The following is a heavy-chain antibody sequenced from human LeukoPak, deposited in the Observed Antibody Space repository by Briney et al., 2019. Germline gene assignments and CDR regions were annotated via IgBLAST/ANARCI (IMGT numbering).Heavy chain of an antibody. D-gene: IGHD3-22*01. CDR3: ARGHGYYYDSSGYFDY. CDR1: GFTFTSVS. V-gene: IGHV3-23*01. Sequence: GGSLRLSCVTSGFTFTSVSMSWVRQAPGKGLEWVSAISGSGGSTYYADSVKGRFTISRDNSKNTLYLQMNSLRAEDTAVYYCARGHGYYYDSSGYFDYWGQGTLVTVSS. J-gene: IGHJ4*02. CDR2: ISGSGGST.